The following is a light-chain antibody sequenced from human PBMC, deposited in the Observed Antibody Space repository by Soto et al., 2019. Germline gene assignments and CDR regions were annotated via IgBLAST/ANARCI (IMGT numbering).Light chain of an antibody. CDR2: DVT. J-gene: IGLJ1*01. V-gene: IGLV2-14*01. CDR3: SSYTSSSTPLV. CDR1: SSDVGGYNY. Sequence: QSALTQPASVSGSPGQSITISCTGTSSDVGGYNYVSWYQQHPVKAPKLMIYDVTNRPSGVSDRFSGSKSGNTASLTISGLQAEDEADYYGSSYTSSSTPLVFGSGTKVTV.